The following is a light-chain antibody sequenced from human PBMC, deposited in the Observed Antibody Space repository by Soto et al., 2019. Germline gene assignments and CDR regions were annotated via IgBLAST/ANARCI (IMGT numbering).Light chain of an antibody. CDR1: QSVADN. CDR2: GAS. V-gene: IGKV3-15*01. Sequence: ELLMTQSPATLSVSPGERVTLSCRSSQSVADNLAWFQQKPGQGPRLLIYGASTRATGIPARFSGSGSETDFTLTVSSLRSEDSAVYYCQQYNYWPITFGQGTRLEIK. J-gene: IGKJ5*01. CDR3: QQYNYWPIT.